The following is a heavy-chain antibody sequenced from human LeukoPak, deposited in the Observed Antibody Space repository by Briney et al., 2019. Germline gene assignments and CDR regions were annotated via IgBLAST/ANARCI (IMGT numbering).Heavy chain of an antibody. CDR2: IRDSGEA. Sequence: GGSLRLSCAVSGFRVSDYYMSWVRQAPGKGLEWVGLIRDSGEAFYADFVRGRFAISRDESKNTLYLQMNSLRAEDTAVYYCAKDGHCSGGSCYLDYWGQGTLVTVSS. D-gene: IGHD2-15*01. V-gene: IGHV3-53*01. J-gene: IGHJ4*02. CDR1: GFRVSDYY. CDR3: AKDGHCSGGSCYLDY.